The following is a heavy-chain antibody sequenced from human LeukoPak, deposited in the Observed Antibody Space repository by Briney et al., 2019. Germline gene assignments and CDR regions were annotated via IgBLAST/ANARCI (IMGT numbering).Heavy chain of an antibody. CDR3: ARAYYYGSGSKPLPTGFDY. CDR2: IIPIFGTA. V-gene: IGHV1-69*13. J-gene: IGHJ4*02. CDR1: GYTFTSYG. D-gene: IGHD3-10*01. Sequence: SVKVSCKASGYTFTSYGISWVRQAPGQGLEWMGGIIPIFGTANYAQKFQGRVTIAADESTSTAYMELSSLRSEDTAVYYCARAYYYGSGSKPLPTGFDYWGQGTLVTVSS.